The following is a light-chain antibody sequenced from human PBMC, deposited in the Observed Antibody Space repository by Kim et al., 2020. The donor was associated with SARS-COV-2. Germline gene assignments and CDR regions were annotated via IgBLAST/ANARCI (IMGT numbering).Light chain of an antibody. CDR3: QQYDNLSLT. CDR1: QGISNY. J-gene: IGKJ4*01. V-gene: IGKV1-33*01. Sequence: DIQMTQSPSSLSASVGDRVTITCQASQGISNYLNWYQQKPGKAPKLLIYDASNLQTGVPSRFSGSGSGTDFTFTISSLQPEDFATYYCQQYDNLSLTFGGGTKVEIK. CDR2: DAS.